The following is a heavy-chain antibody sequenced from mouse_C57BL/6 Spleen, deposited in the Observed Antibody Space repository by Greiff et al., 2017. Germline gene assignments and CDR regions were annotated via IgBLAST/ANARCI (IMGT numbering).Heavy chain of an antibody. CDR1: GYTFTSYW. V-gene: IGHV1-50*01. CDR2: IDPSDGYT. D-gene: IGHD1-2*01. J-gene: IGHJ3*01. CDR3: ARGTYFYGGAY. Sequence: VQLQQPGAELVKPGASVKLSCKASGYTFTSYWMQWVKQRPGQGLEWIGKIDPSDGYTNYNQKFKGKATLTVDTSSSTAYMQLSSLTSEDSAVYDCARGTYFYGGAYWGQGTLVTVSA.